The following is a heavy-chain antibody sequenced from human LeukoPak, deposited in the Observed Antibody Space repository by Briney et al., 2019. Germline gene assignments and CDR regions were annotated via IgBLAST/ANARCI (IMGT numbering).Heavy chain of an antibody. J-gene: IGHJ4*02. D-gene: IGHD3-22*01. CDR1: GLTFSSYG. CDR2: IWYDGSNN. Sequence: GGSLRLSCAASGLTFSSYGMHWVRQAPGKGLEWAAVIWYDGSNNYYADSVKGRFTISRDNSKNTLYLQMNSLRAEDTAVYYCARDDSYSDSSGSFDYWGQGTLVTVSS. CDR3: ARDDSYSDSSGSFDY. V-gene: IGHV3-33*08.